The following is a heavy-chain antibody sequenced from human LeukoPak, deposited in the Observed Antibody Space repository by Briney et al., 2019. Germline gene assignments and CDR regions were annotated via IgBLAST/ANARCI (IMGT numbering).Heavy chain of an antibody. CDR3: ARARSQAVANSLSDY. CDR1: GGSISSSSYY. V-gene: IGHV4-39*07. Sequence: SETLSLTCTVSGGSISSSSYYWGWIRQPPGKGLEWIGSIYYSGSTYYNPSLKSRVTISVDTSKNQFSLKLSSVTAADTAVYYCARARSQAVANSLSDYWGQGTLVTVSS. CDR2: IYYSGST. J-gene: IGHJ4*02. D-gene: IGHD6-19*01.